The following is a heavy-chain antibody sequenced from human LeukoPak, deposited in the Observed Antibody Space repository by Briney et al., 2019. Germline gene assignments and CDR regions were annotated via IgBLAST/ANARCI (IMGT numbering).Heavy chain of an antibody. V-gene: IGHV3-15*01. CDR2: IYRSSNGETT. CDR1: GITFSNAW. CDR3: TTYSSGSCPF. D-gene: IGHD6-19*01. J-gene: IGHJ4*02. Sequence: PGGSLRLSCAASGITFSNAWMTWVRQAPGKGLEWVGRIYRSSNGETTDYGAPVKGRFTMSRDGSKNTLSLQMNSLKTEDTAVYYCTTYSSGSCPFWGQGTLVTVSS.